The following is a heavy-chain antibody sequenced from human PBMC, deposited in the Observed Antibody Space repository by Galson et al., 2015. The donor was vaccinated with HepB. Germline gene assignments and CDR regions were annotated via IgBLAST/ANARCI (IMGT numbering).Heavy chain of an antibody. Sequence: SVKVSCKASGGTFSSYAISWVRQAPGQGLEWMGGIIPIFGTADYAQKFQGRVTITADESTSTAYMELSSLRSEDTAVYYCARRSTYYYDSSGYFSGDQAFDIWGQGTMVTVSS. CDR3: ARRSTYYYDSSGYFSGDQAFDI. V-gene: IGHV1-69*13. J-gene: IGHJ3*02. CDR2: IIPIFGTA. CDR1: GGTFSSYA. D-gene: IGHD3-22*01.